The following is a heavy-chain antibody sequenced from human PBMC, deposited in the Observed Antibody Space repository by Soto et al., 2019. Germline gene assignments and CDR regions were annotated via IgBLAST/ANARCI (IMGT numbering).Heavy chain of an antibody. CDR1: GGSISSGGYY. Sequence: PSETLSLTCTVSGGSISSGGYYWSRIRQHPGKGLEWIGYIYYSGSTYYNPSLKSRVTISVDTSKNQFSLKLSSVTAADTAVYYCARERGLVVRVANGMDVWGQGTTVTVSS. V-gene: IGHV4-31*03. D-gene: IGHD5-12*01. CDR3: ARERGLVVRVANGMDV. J-gene: IGHJ6*02. CDR2: IYYSGST.